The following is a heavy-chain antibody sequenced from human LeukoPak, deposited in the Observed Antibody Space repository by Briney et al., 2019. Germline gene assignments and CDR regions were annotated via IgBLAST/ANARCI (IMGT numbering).Heavy chain of an antibody. V-gene: IGHV3-33*06. D-gene: IGHD5-18*01. CDR1: GFTFSSYG. CDR3: AKSGSYGYSYFDY. J-gene: IGHJ4*02. CDR2: IWYDGSSK. Sequence: PGRSLRLSCAASGFTFSSYGMHWVRQAPGKGLEWVAVIWYDGSSKYYADSVKGRFTISRDNSKNTLYLQMNSLRAEDTAVYYCAKSGSYGYSYFDYWGQGTLVTVSS.